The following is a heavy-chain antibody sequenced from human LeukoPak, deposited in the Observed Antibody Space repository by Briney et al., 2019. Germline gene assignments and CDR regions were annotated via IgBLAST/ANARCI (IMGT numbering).Heavy chain of an antibody. V-gene: IGHV3-23*01. Sequence: GGSLRLSCAASGFTFNRNAISWVRQPPGKGLEWVSTIGGSGDKTFYADSVKGRFTISRDNSKNMVHLQMNSLTGEDPALYYCVRRGDASSGWGDHDFWGQGALVTVSS. J-gene: IGHJ4*02. CDR3: VRRGDASSGWGDHDF. CDR2: IGGSGDKT. D-gene: IGHD6-19*01. CDR1: GFTFNRNA.